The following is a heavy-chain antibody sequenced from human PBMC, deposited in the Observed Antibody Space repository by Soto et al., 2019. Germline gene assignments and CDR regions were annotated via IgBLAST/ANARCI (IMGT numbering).Heavy chain of an antibody. CDR2: ISYSGST. Sequence: QVQLQESGPGLVKPSQTLSLTCTVSGGSISSGGYYWSWIRQHPGKGLEWIGYISYSGSTYYNQSLKSRVTISVDTSKNQFSLKLSSVTAADTAVYYCARVEEDTARALDYWGKGTLVTVAS. CDR1: GGSISSGGYY. CDR3: ARVEEDTARALDY. V-gene: IGHV4-31*03. J-gene: IGHJ4*02. D-gene: IGHD5-18*01.